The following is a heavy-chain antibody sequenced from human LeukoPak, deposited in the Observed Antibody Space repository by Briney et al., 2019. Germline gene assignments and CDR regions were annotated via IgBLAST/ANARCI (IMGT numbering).Heavy chain of an antibody. CDR3: VRDGMAGTPNAFDM. J-gene: IGHJ3*02. Sequence: PGGSLRLSCEASGFTFRTYTMDWVRQAPGKGLEWVALVLNDGSDKNYADSAKGRFTISRDNSRNTVLLQMNSLRPEDTAVYYCVRDGMAGTPNAFDMWGQGTMVTVSS. CDR2: VLNDGSDK. V-gene: IGHV3-30*04. D-gene: IGHD6-19*01. CDR1: GFTFRTYT.